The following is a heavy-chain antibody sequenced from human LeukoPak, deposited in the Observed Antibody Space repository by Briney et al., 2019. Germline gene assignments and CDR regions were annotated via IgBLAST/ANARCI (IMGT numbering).Heavy chain of an antibody. V-gene: IGHV3-23*01. CDR2: ISGSGGST. D-gene: IGHD3-22*01. CDR3: AKRGNYYDSSGYSPPFDY. J-gene: IGHJ4*02. Sequence: GGSLRLSCAASGFTFSSYSMSWVRQAPGKGLEWVSAISGSGGSTYYADSVKGRFTISRDNSKNTLYLQMNSLRAEDTAVYYCAKRGNYYDSSGYSPPFDYWGQGTLVTVSS. CDR1: GFTFSSYS.